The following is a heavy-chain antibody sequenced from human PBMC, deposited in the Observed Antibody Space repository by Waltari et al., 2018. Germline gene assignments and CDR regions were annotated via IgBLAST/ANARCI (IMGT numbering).Heavy chain of an antibody. Sequence: EVHLVESGGGLVQPGGSLRLSCAASGFVLSSYWMSWVRQAPGKGLGGVANIKEYGSEKSYVDSVKGRFTISRDNAENSLSLQMNSLRSEDTALYYCVRTFSAGTASLYWGQGTLVSVSS. V-gene: IGHV3-7*01. CDR2: IKEYGSEK. CDR3: VRTFSAGTASLY. CDR1: GFVLSSYW. J-gene: IGHJ4*02. D-gene: IGHD6-13*01.